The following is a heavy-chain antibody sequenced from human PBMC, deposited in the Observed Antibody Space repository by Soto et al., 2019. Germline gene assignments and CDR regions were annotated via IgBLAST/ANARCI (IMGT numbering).Heavy chain of an antibody. D-gene: IGHD1-1*01. J-gene: IGHJ4*02. CDR1: GFTFSSYGM. Sequence: PGGYLRLSCAASGFTFSSYGMSWVRQAPRKGLEWIGEPYHVGIPSSNPSLKGRVSISVDKSNNQFLLNLNSLIAADAVMFYCATLDPRVVVSVLPIPTWGQGTQVTVSS. CDR2: PYHVGIP. CDR3: ATLDPRVVVSVLPIPT. V-gene: IGHV4-4*02.